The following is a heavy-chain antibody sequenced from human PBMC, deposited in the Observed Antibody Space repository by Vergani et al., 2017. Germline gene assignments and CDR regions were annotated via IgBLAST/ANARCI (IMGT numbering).Heavy chain of an antibody. V-gene: IGHV1-2*02. CDR3: ARDYRDYYDSSGYYYIRYFY. Sequence: QVQLVQSGAEVKKPGASVKVSCKASGYTFTGYYMHWVRQAPGQGLEWMGWINPNSGGTNYAQKFQGRVTMTRDTSISTAYMELSRLRSYDPAVYYCARDYRDYYDSSGYYYIRYFYWGQGTLVTVSS. CDR2: INPNSGGT. CDR1: GYTFTGYY. J-gene: IGHJ4*02. D-gene: IGHD3-22*01.